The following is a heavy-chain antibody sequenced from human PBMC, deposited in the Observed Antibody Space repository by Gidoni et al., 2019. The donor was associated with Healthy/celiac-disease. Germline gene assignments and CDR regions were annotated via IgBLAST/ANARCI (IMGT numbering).Heavy chain of an antibody. J-gene: IGHJ6*02. CDR3: ARPYGSGSYHLDYYYGMDV. CDR1: GGTFSSYA. CDR2: IIPIFGTA. V-gene: IGHV1-69*01. D-gene: IGHD3-10*01. Sequence: GEVKKPGSSVKVSCKASGGTFSSYAISWVRQAPGQGLEWMGGIIPIFGTANYAQKFQGRVTITADESTSTAYMELSSLRSEDTAVYYCARPYGSGSYHLDYYYGMDVWGQGTTVTVSS.